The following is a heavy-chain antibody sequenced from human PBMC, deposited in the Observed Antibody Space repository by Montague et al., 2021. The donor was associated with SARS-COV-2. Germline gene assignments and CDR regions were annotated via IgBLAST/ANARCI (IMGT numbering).Heavy chain of an antibody. D-gene: IGHD3-3*01. Sequence: SETLSLTCAVYGGSFSGYYWSWIRQPPGKGLEWIGEINHSGSTNYNPSLKSRVTISVDTSKNQFPLKLSSVTAADTAVYYCARRSGEITLFGVVWRRAFDYWGQGTLVTVSS. CDR1: GGSFSGYY. V-gene: IGHV4-34*01. J-gene: IGHJ4*02. CDR3: ARRSGEITLFGVVWRRAFDY. CDR2: INHSGST.